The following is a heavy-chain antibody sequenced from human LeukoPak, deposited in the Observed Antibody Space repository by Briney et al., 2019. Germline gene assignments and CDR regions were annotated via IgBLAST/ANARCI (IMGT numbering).Heavy chain of an antibody. V-gene: IGHV3-48*03. D-gene: IGHD3-9*01. J-gene: IGHJ6*02. CDR2: ISSSGSTI. CDR1: GFTFSSYE. Sequence: GGSLRLSCAASGFTFSSYEMNWVRQAPGKGLEWVSYISSSGSTIYYADSVKGRFTISRDNAKNSLYLQMNSLRAEDTAVYYCAREHDYDILTGNGFAQYYYYGMDVWGQGTTVTVSS. CDR3: AREHDYDILTGNGFAQYYYYGMDV.